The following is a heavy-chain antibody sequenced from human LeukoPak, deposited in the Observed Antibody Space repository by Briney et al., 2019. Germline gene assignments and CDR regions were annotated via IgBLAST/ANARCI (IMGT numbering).Heavy chain of an antibody. D-gene: IGHD2-15*01. CDR3: ARAPWAALLPIDP. J-gene: IGHJ5*02. CDR1: GGTFSSYA. V-gene: IGHV1-69*05. CDR2: IIPIFGTA. Sequence: GSSVKVSCKASGGTFSSYAISWVRQVPGQGLEWMGGIIPIFGTANYAQKFQGRVTITTDESTSTAYMELSSLRSEDTAVYYCARAPWAALLPIDPWGQGTLVTVSS.